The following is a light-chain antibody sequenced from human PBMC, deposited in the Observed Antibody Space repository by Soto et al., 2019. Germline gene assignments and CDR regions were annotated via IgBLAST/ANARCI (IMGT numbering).Light chain of an antibody. Sequence: QSVLTQPPSVSATPGQTVTISCSGSSSNIAYNYVSWYQLLPGTPPKLLIYDNTKRPSGIPGRFAGSQSGTSAALGITGLQSGDEADYYCGTWDSSLNGVVFGGGTQLTVL. J-gene: IGLJ2*01. V-gene: IGLV1-51*01. CDR1: SSNIAYNY. CDR3: GTWDSSLNGVV. CDR2: DNT.